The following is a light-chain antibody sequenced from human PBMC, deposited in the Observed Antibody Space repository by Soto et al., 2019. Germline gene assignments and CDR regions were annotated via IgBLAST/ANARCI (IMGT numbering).Light chain of an antibody. CDR2: AAS. CDR1: QGIGND. J-gene: IGKJ4*01. CDR3: LQDYNYTLP. V-gene: IGKV1-6*01. Sequence: AIEMSQSPSSLSASVRDRVTITCRASQGIGNDLGWYQQKPGKAHELLIYAASTLQSGVPSRFSGSGSGTNFTLTISSLQPEDFATYFCLQDYNYTLPFGGGTKVDIX.